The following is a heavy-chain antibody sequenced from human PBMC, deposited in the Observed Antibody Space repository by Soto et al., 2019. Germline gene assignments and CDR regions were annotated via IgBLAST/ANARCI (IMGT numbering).Heavy chain of an antibody. Sequence: GESLKISCKGSGYSFTSYWISWVRQMPGKGLEWMGRIDPSDSYTNYSPSFQGHVTISADKSISTAYLQLSSLKASGTAMYYCAILPYYYGSGLVWGQGTLVTVSS. CDR3: AILPYYYGSGLV. CDR2: IDPSDSYT. CDR1: GYSFTSYW. D-gene: IGHD3-10*01. J-gene: IGHJ4*02. V-gene: IGHV5-10-1*01.